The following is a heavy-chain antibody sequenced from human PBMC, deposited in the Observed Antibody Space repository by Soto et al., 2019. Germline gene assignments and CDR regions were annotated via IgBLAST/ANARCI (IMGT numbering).Heavy chain of an antibody. CDR2: IYSGGST. D-gene: IGHD3-9*01. V-gene: IGHV3-66*01. CDR1: GFTVSSNY. Sequence: GGSLRLSCAASGFTVSSNYMSWVRQAPGKGLEWVSVIYSGGSTYYADSVKGRFTISRDNSKNTLYLQMNSLRAEDTAVYYCATTRTPMDYDILTGQLDYWGQGTLGTVSS. J-gene: IGHJ4*02. CDR3: ATTRTPMDYDILTGQLDY.